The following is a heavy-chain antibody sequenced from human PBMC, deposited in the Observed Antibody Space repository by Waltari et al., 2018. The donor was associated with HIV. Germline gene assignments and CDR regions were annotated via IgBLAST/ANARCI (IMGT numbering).Heavy chain of an antibody. Sequence: QVQLVQSGAEAKKPGASVKVSCKASGSTFTSYAMHWVRQAPGQRLEWMGWINAGNGNTKYSQKFQGRVTITRDTSASTAYMELSSLRSEDTAVYYCARDLVSTAGTNYWGQGALVTVSS. J-gene: IGHJ4*02. V-gene: IGHV1-3*01. CDR2: INAGNGNT. D-gene: IGHD6-19*01. CDR3: ARDLVSTAGTNY. CDR1: GSTFTSYA.